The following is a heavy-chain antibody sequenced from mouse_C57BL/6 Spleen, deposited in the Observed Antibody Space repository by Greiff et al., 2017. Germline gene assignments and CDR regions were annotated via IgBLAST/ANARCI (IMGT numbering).Heavy chain of an antibody. CDR3: ARGDDGYYSYAMDY. V-gene: IGHV1-4*01. J-gene: IGHJ4*01. CDR2: INPSSGYP. D-gene: IGHD2-3*01. CDR1: GYTFTSYT. Sequence: QVQLKESGAELARPGASVKMSCKASGYTFTSYTMHWVKQRPGQGLEWIGYINPSSGYPKYNQKFKDKATLTADKSSRTAYMQLSSLTSEDSAVYYCARGDDGYYSYAMDYWGQGTSVTVST.